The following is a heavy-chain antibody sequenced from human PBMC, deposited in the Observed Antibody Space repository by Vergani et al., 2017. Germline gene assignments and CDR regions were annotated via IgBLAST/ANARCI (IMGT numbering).Heavy chain of an antibody. CDR1: GFTSSSYG. V-gene: IGHV3-30*18. CDR3: AKDFVAVAGDY. CDR2: ISYDGSNK. J-gene: IGHJ4*02. D-gene: IGHD6-19*01. Sequence: QVQLVESGGGVVQPGRSLRLSCAASGFTSSSYGMHWVRQAPGKGLEWVAVISYDGSNKYYADSVKGRFTISRDNSKNTLYLQMNSLRAEDTAVYYCAKDFVAVAGDYWGQGTLVTVSS.